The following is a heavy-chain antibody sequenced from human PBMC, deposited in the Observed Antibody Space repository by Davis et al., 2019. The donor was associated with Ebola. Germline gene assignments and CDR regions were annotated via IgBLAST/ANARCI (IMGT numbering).Heavy chain of an antibody. CDR3: ARRVGSRSGFDY. CDR2: IYSGGST. D-gene: IGHD1-26*01. CDR1: GFTVSNNY. Sequence: GGSLRLSCAASGFTVSNNYMSWVRQAPGKGLEWVSVIYSGGSTYYADSVKGRFTISRDNSKNTLYLQMDSLRAEDTAVYYCARRVGSRSGFDYWGQGTLVTVSS. V-gene: IGHV3-53*01. J-gene: IGHJ4*02.